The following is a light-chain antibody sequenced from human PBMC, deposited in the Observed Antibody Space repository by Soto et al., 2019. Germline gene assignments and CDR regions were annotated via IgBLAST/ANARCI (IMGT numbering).Light chain of an antibody. CDR1: HSVTTH. V-gene: IGKV3-11*01. CDR2: DAS. Sequence: ILLTQSPDTLSLSPGERATLSCWASHSVTTHLAWFQQRPGQTPRLLIYDASTRAPGIPARLSGRGSGADFTLTISSLEPEDFAVYYCQQRSDSITFGQGTQVEIK. CDR3: QQRSDSIT. J-gene: IGKJ5*01.